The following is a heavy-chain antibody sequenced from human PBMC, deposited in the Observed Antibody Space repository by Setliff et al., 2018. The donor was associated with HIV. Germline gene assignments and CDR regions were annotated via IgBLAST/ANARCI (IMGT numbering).Heavy chain of an antibody. D-gene: IGHD6-13*01. J-gene: IGHJ4*02. Sequence: SETLSLTCTVAGGSFTSRSYYWGWIRQAPGKGLEWIGEISQSGKTNYHPSLKSRITISMEASKTHFSLTLNSVTAADTAVYYCARAVAASATSVVDYWGQGIQVTVSS. CDR1: GGSFTSRSYY. V-gene: IGHV4-39*07. CDR3: ARAVAASATSVVDY. CDR2: ISQSGKT.